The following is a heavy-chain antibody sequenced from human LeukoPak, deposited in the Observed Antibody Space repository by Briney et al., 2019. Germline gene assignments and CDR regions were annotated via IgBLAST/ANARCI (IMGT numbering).Heavy chain of an antibody. CDR3: ARRMVAVAGTGVDY. Sequence: GGSLRLSCAASGFTFSSYSMNWVRQAPGKGLEWVSSISSSSSYIYYADSVKGRFTISRDIDKNSLYLQMNSLRAEDTAVYYCARRMVAVAGTGVDYWGQGTLVTVSS. CDR1: GFTFSSYS. V-gene: IGHV3-21*01. J-gene: IGHJ4*02. CDR2: ISSSSSYI. D-gene: IGHD6-19*01.